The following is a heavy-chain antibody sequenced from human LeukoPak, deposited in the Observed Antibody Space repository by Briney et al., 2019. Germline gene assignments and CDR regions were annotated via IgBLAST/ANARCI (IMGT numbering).Heavy chain of an antibody. CDR3: ARDAEIAAAAEENWFDP. Sequence: GASVKVSCKASRYTFTGYYMHWVRQAPGQGLEWMGWINPNSGGTNYAQKFQGRVTMTRDTSISTAYMELSRLRSDDTAVYYCARDAEIAAAAEENWFDPWGQGTLVIVSS. J-gene: IGHJ5*02. V-gene: IGHV1-2*02. CDR2: INPNSGGT. CDR1: RYTFTGYY. D-gene: IGHD6-13*01.